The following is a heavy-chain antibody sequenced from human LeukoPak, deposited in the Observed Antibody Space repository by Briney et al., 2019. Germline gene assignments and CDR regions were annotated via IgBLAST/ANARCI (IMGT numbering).Heavy chain of an antibody. J-gene: IGHJ4*02. D-gene: IGHD4-23*01. V-gene: IGHV3-53*01. CDR3: ARDQPRRGPGNHDY. CDR1: EFSVSGTY. CDR2: IYNDGST. Sequence: GGSLRLSCAASEFSVSGTYMSWVRQAPGKGLEWVSIIYNDGSTYYADSVKGRLAISRDNSKDTLYLQMNSLRAEDTAVYHCARDQPRRGPGNHDYWGQGTLVTVSS.